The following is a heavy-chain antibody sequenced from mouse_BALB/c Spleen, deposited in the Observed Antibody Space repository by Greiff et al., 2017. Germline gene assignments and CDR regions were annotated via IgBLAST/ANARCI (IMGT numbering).Heavy chain of an antibody. CDR2: IYPGDGDT. CDR1: GYTFTSYW. V-gene: IGHV1-87*01. J-gene: IGHJ2*01. Sequence: QVQLQQSGAELARPGASVKLSCKASGYTFTSYWMQWVKQRPGQGLEWIGAIYPGDGDTRYTQKFKGKATLTADKSSSTAYMQLSSLASEDSAVYYCASGSYFDYWGQGTTLTVSS. CDR3: ASGSYFDY.